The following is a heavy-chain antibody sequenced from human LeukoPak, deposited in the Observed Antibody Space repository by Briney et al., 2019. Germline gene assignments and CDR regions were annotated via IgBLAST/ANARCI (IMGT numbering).Heavy chain of an antibody. D-gene: IGHD4-17*01. V-gene: IGHV3-69-1*01. J-gene: IGHJ4*02. CDR1: GFSFSSTF. CDR2: IDTVDYT. Sequence: GGSLRLSCATSGFSFSSTFLNWVRQAPGKGLQYVSSIDTVDYTYYADSVKGRFTISRDNAKKSLYLQMNSLRAKDTAVYYCARDEYIHGDLTNFDSWGQGTLVIVSS. CDR3: ARDEYIHGDLTNFDS.